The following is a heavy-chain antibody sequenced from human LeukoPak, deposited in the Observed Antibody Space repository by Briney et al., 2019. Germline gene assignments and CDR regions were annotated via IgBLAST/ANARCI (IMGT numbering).Heavy chain of an antibody. CDR2: IYYSGTT. J-gene: IGHJ1*01. CDR3: ARHGGYSSPYLH. V-gene: IGHV4-59*08. D-gene: IGHD6-13*01. CDR1: GGSISNYY. Sequence: PSETLSLTCTVSGGSISNYYWSWIRQPPGKGLECMGYIYYSGTTNYNPSLKSRVTISVDTSKNQFSLKLSSVTAADTAVHYCARHGGYSSPYLHWGQGTLVTVSS.